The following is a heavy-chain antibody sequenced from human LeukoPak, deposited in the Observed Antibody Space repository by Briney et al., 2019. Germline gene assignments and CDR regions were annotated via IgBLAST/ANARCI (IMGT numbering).Heavy chain of an antibody. Sequence: SETLSLTCTVSGGSISSYYWSWIRQPAGKGLEWIGRISTSGNTNYNPSFVSRVTISADTSKNQLSLSLSSVTAADTAVYYCARDHSTPNAGYMDVWGKGTTVTVSS. CDR3: ARDHSTPNAGYMDV. D-gene: IGHD5-12*01. V-gene: IGHV4-4*07. CDR1: GGSISSYY. J-gene: IGHJ6*04. CDR2: ISTSGNT.